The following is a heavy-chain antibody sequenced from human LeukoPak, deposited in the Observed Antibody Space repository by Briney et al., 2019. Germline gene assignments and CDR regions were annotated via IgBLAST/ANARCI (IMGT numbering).Heavy chain of an antibody. D-gene: IGHD6-6*01. CDR3: ARDHVVINAARPAYGY. CDR2: INPNSGGT. V-gene: IGHV1-2*06. Sequence: ASVNVSCKASGYTFTGYYMHWVRQAPGQGLEWMGRINPNSGGTNYAQRFQGRVTMTRDTSISTAYMELSRLRSDDTAVYYCARDHVVINAARPAYGYWGQGTLVTVSS. J-gene: IGHJ4*02. CDR1: GYTFTGYY.